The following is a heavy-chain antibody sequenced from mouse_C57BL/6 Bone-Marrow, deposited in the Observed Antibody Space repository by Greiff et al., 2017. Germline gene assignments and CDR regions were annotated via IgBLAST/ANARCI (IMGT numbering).Heavy chain of an antibody. CDR2: INPGSGGT. CDR3: ARRYDYGGSDY. Sequence: QVQLQQSGAELVRPGTSVKVSCKASGYAFTNYLIEWVKQRPGQGLEWIGVINPGSGGTNYNEKCKGKATLTADKSSSTAYMQLSSLTSEDSAVYFCARRYDYGGSDYWGQCTTLTVSS. CDR1: GYAFTNYL. D-gene: IGHD2-4*01. J-gene: IGHJ2*01. V-gene: IGHV1-54*01.